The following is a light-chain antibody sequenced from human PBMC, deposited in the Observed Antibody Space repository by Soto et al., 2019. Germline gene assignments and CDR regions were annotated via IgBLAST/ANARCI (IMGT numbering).Light chain of an antibody. V-gene: IGKV1-5*01. CDR3: QQYNGYSTWT. CDR1: QSISIW. CDR2: DAS. J-gene: IGKJ1*01. Sequence: DIQMTQSPSTLYSSVGDRITISCRASQSISIWLAWYQQTPGKAPKILIYDASRLETGVPSRFSGSGCGTEFTLTISGLQPDDFATYYCQQYNGYSTWTFGQGTRVETK.